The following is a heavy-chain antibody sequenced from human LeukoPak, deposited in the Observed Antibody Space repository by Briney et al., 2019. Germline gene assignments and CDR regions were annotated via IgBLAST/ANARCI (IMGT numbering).Heavy chain of an antibody. CDR1: GFTFSSYG. CDR2: ISYDGSNK. J-gene: IGHJ4*02. V-gene: IGHV3-30*18. Sequence: GRSLRLSCAASGFTFSSYGMHWVRQAPGKGLEWVAVISYDGSNKYYADSVKGRFTISRDNSKNTLYLQMNSLRAEDTAVYYCAKLQDPDYWGQRTLVTVSS. CDR3: AKLQDPDY.